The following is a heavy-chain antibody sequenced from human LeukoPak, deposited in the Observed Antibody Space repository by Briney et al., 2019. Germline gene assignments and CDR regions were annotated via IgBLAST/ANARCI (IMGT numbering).Heavy chain of an antibody. CDR2: IKQDGCEK. V-gene: IGHV3-7*02. D-gene: IGHD3-10*01. Sequence: GGSLRLSCAASGFTLSSYWMSWVRQAPGKGLEWVANIKQDGCEKYYVDSVKGRFTISRDNAKNSLYLQMNSLRAEDTAVYYCAVGVYYFDYWGQGTLVTVSS. CDR1: GFTLSSYW. J-gene: IGHJ4*02. CDR3: AVGVYYFDY.